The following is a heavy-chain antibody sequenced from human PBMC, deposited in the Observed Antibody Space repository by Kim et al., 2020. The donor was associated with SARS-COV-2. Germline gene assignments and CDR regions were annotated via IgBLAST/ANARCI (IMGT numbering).Heavy chain of an antibody. CDR1: GFTFSDHY. V-gene: IGHV3-72*01. J-gene: IGHJ3*02. D-gene: IGHD4-4*01. CDR3: ARYSERNDAFDI. CDR2: TRNKANSYTT. Sequence: GGSLRLSCAASGFTFSDHYMDWVRQAPGKGLEWVGRTRNKANSYTTEYAASVKGRFTISRDDSKNSLYLQMNSLKTEDTAVYYCARYSERNDAFDIWGQGTMVTVSS.